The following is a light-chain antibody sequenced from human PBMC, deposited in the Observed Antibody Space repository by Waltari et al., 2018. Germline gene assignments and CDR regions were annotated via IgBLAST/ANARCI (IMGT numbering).Light chain of an antibody. CDR3: GTWDASLGARV. V-gene: IGLV1-51*01. Sequence: QSVLTQPPSVSAAPGQKVTISCSGRSSNIWNNFVSWYQQPPGTAPKLISYDDVTRPSGISDRFSGSKSGTSATLAITGLQTGDDATFYCGTWDASLGARVFGGGTVLTVL. J-gene: IGLJ3*02. CDR1: SSNIWNNF. CDR2: DDV.